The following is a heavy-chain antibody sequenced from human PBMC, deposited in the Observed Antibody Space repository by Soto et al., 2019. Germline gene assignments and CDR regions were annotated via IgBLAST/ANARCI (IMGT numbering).Heavy chain of an antibody. CDR3: AKDTRGPDY. D-gene: IGHD2-2*01. CDR1: GFTFSSRA. V-gene: IGHV3-23*05. Sequence: EVQLLESGGGLVQPGGSLRLSCAASGFTFSSRAMSWVRQAPGKGLEWVSSIYASNNNTYYADSEKGRFTISRDNSRNTLYLQMISLRAEDTALYYCAKDTRGPDYWGQGTLVTVSS. J-gene: IGHJ4*02. CDR2: IYASNNNT.